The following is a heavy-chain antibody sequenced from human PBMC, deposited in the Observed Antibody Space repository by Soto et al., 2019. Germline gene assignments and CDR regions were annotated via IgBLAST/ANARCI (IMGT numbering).Heavy chain of an antibody. CDR3: APHYFDGTPYS. CDR2: ISSSSSYI. D-gene: IGHD3-22*01. V-gene: IGHV3-21*04. J-gene: IGHJ4*02. CDR1: GFTFSSFG. Sequence: LRLSCAASGFTFSSFGMNWVRQAPGKGLEWVSSISSSSSYIYYADSVKGRFTISRDNAGNSLYLQMDGLRAEDTAVYYCAPHYFDGTPYSWGQGTLVTVSS.